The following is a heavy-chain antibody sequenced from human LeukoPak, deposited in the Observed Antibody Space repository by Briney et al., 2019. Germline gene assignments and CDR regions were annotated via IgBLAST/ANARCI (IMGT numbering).Heavy chain of an antibody. V-gene: IGHV1-18*01. CDR3: AREVGATLLLPFRYYYYGMDV. D-gene: IGHD1-26*01. CDR2: ISAYNGNT. CDR1: GYTFTSYG. J-gene: IGHJ6*02. Sequence: GASVKVSCKASGYTFTSYGISWVRQAPEQGLEWMGWISAYNGNTNYAQKLQGRVTMTTDTSTSTAYMELRSLRSDDTAVYYCAREVGATLLLPFRYYYYGMDVWGQGTTVTVSS.